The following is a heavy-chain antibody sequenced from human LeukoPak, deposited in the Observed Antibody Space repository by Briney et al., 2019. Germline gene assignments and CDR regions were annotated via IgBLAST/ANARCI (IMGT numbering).Heavy chain of an antibody. Sequence: SETLSLTCTVPGGSISSYYWSWIRQPAGKGLEWIGRIYTSGSTNYNPSLESRVTMSVDTSKNQFSLKLSSVTAADTAVYYCARDSVVVVPAASYYYYYMDVWGKGTTVTVSS. D-gene: IGHD2-2*01. J-gene: IGHJ6*03. CDR1: GGSISSYY. V-gene: IGHV4-4*07. CDR3: ARDSVVVVPAASYYYYYMDV. CDR2: IYTSGST.